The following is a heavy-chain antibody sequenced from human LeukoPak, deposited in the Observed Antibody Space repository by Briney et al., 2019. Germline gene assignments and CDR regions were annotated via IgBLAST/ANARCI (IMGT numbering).Heavy chain of an antibody. Sequence: GGSLRFSCAASGFTFSDYYMSWIRQAPGKGLEWVSYISSSGSTIYYADSVKGRFTISRDNAKNSLYLQMNSLRAEDTVVYYCARDQQEWELTDYWGQGTLVTVSS. CDR1: GFTFSDYY. CDR2: ISSSGSTI. D-gene: IGHD1-26*01. CDR3: ARDQQEWELTDY. J-gene: IGHJ4*02. V-gene: IGHV3-11*04.